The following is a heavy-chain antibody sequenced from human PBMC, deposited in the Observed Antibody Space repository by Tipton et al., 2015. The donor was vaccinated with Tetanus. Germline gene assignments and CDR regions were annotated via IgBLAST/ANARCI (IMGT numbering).Heavy chain of an antibody. V-gene: IGHV4-39*01. CDR3: ARQADNWFDP. J-gene: IGHJ5*02. Sequence: TLSLTCTVSGGSITSGTYYWGRIRQPPGKGLEWIGNIYYSGSTYYNSTLKSRVTISLDTSKNQFSLKMTSVTAADTAVYYCARQADNWFDPWGQGTLVAVSS. CDR1: GGSITSGTYY. CDR2: IYYSGST.